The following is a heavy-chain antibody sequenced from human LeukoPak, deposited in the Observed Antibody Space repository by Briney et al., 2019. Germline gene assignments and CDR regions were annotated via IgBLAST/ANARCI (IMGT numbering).Heavy chain of an antibody. CDR2: IEPDGSEK. J-gene: IGHJ6*02. Sequence: GWSLRLSCAASGFTFRDYWMTWVRQAAGKGLEWVASIEPDGSEKYYADSVKGRFTLSRDNVENSLYLQMNTLRVDGTAVYYCAQGHYHMDVGGHGTTVTVSS. V-gene: IGHV3-7*01. CDR3: AQGHYHMDV. CDR1: GFTFRDYW.